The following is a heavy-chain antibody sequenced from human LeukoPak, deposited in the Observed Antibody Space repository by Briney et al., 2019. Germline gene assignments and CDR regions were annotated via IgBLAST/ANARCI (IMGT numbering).Heavy chain of an antibody. Sequence: GGSLRLSCAASGFTFSSYAMHWVRQAPGKGLEWVAVISYDGSNKYYADSVKGRFTISRDNSKNTLYLQMNSLRAEDTAVYYCAKDSLWIQGWFDPWGQGTLVTVSS. J-gene: IGHJ5*02. CDR1: GFTFSSYA. D-gene: IGHD5-18*01. CDR3: AKDSLWIQGWFDP. V-gene: IGHV3-30*04. CDR2: ISYDGSNK.